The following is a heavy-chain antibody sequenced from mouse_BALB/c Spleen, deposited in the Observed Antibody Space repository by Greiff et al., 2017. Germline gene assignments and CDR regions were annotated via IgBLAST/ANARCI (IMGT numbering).Heavy chain of an antibody. V-gene: IGHV2-9*02. CDR3: AREGYGSSYGYAMDY. D-gene: IGHD1-1*01. CDR2: IWAGGST. J-gene: IGHJ4*01. Sequence: VQLQQSGPGLVAPSQSLSITCTVSGFSLTSYGVHWVRQPPGKGLEWLGVIWAGGSTNYNSALMSRLSISKDNSKSQVFLKMNSLQTDDTAMYYCAREGYGSSYGYAMDYWGQGTSVTVSS. CDR1: GFSLTSYG.